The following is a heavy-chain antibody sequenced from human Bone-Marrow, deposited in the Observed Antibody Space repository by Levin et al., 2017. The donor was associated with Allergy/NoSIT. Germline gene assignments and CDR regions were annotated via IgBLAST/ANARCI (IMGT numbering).Heavy chain of an antibody. CDR1: GYTFTNYA. V-gene: IGHV1-3*01. CDR2: VNAGNGDT. J-gene: IGHJ4*02. D-gene: IGHD3-10*01. Sequence: VASVKVSCEASGYTFTNYANHWVRQAPGERLEWMGWVNAGNGDTQYSQKFQGRVTLTRDTSATTAYMELSSLRSEDTAVYYCAREPYFGSGKYEYWGQGTLVTVSS. CDR3: AREPYFGSGKYEY.